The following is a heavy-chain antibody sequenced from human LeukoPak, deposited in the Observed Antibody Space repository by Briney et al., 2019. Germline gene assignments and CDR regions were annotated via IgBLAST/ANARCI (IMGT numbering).Heavy chain of an antibody. Sequence: SETLSLTCAVSGGSISSYYWSWIRQPPGKGLEWIGYIYYSGSTNYNPSLKSRVTISVDTSKNQFSLKLSSVTAADTAVYYCARERPTRWSTPGYFDYWGQGTLVTVSS. D-gene: IGHD4-23*01. J-gene: IGHJ4*02. CDR1: GGSISSYY. V-gene: IGHV4-59*01. CDR3: ARERPTRWSTPGYFDY. CDR2: IYYSGST.